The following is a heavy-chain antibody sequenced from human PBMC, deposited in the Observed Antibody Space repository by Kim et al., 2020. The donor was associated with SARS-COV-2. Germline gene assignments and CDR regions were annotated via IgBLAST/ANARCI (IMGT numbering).Heavy chain of an antibody. CDR2: ISSSSSTI. J-gene: IGHJ4*02. CDR1: GFTFSSYS. D-gene: IGHD3-10*01. CDR3: AREGAMVRGVGGYYFDY. Sequence: GGSLRLSCAASGFTFSSYSMNWVRQAPGKGLEWVSYISSSSSTIYYADSVKGRFTISRDNAKNSLYLQMNSLRDEDTAVYYCAREGAMVRGVGGYYFDYWGQGTLVTVSS. V-gene: IGHV3-48*02.